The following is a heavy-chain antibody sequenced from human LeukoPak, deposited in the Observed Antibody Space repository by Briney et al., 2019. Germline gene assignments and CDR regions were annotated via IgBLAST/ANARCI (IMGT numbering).Heavy chain of an antibody. D-gene: IGHD3-16*01. CDR2: ISGSGGST. CDR1: GFTFSSYA. Sequence: GGSLRLSCAASGFTFSSYAMSWVRQAPGKGLEWVSAISGSGGSTYYADSVKGRFTISRDNSKNTLYLRMNSLRAEDTAVYYCAKDGVVMITFGGVFDYWGQGTLVTVSS. V-gene: IGHV3-23*01. CDR3: AKDGVVMITFGGVFDY. J-gene: IGHJ4*02.